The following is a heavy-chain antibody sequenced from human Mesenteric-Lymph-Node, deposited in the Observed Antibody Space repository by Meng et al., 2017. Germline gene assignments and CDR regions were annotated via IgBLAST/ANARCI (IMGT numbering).Heavy chain of an antibody. CDR2: IIQDGSEK. J-gene: IGHJ4*02. CDR1: GFTFSSYA. CDR3: ASILLRSYYAQRGGFC. Sequence: GESLKISCAASGFTFSSYAMSWVRQAPGKGLEWVANIIQDGSEKNYVPSVKGRFTISRDNAKNSLYLQMNSLRAEDTAVYYCASILLRSYYAQRGGFCWGQGTLVTVSS. D-gene: IGHD3-10*01. V-gene: IGHV3-7*01.